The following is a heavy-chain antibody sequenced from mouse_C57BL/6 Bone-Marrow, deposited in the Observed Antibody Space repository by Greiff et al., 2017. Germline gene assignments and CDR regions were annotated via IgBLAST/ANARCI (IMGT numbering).Heavy chain of an antibody. CDR3: ARRDERYFAV. J-gene: IGHJ1*03. V-gene: IGHV5-17*01. CDR1: GFSFSDYG. CDR2: ISSGSSTI. Sequence: DVMLVESGRGLVQPGGSLKLSCAASGFSFSDYGVHWVRQAPEKGLEWVAYISSGSSTIYYADTVKGRFTISRDNAKNTLFLQMTSLRSEDTAMYYCARRDERYFAVWGTGATGPVSS.